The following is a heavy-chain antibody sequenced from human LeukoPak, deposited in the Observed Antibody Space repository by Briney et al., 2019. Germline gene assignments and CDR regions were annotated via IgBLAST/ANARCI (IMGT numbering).Heavy chain of an antibody. D-gene: IGHD3-22*01. CDR2: IYYSGST. Sequence: SSETLSLTCTVSGGSISSYYWSWIRQPPGKGLEWIGYIYYSGSTNYNPSLKSRVTISVDTSKNQFSLKLSSVTAADTAVYYCARVRTGGRPIVVVPYFDYWGQGTLVTVSS. V-gene: IGHV4-59*01. CDR3: ARVRTGGRPIVVVPYFDY. J-gene: IGHJ4*02. CDR1: GGSISSYY.